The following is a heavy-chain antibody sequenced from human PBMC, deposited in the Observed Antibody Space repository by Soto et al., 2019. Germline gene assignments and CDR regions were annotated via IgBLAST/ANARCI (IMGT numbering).Heavy chain of an antibody. CDR1: GFTFCSYA. Sequence: GGSLRLSCAASGFTFCSYAMHWVRQAPGKGLEWVAVISYDGSNKYYADSVKGRFTISRDNSKNTLYLQMNSLRAEDTAVYYCARDHASRGSLDYWGQGTLVTVSS. V-gene: IGHV3-30-3*01. CDR2: ISYDGSNK. J-gene: IGHJ4*02. CDR3: ARDHASRGSLDY. D-gene: IGHD1-26*01.